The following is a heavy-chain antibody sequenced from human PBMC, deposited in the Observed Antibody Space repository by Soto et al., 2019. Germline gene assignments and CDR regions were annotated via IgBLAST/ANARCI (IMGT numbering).Heavy chain of an antibody. J-gene: IGHJ6*03. Sequence: ASVKVSCKASGYTFTSYDINWVRQATGQGLEWMGWMNPNSGNTGYAQKFQGRVTMTRNTSISTAYMEMSSLRSEDTAVYYCARVGTTVTTYAKYYYYYMDVWGKGTTVTVSS. D-gene: IGHD4-17*01. CDR2: MNPNSGNT. CDR3: ARVGTTVTTYAKYYYYYMDV. CDR1: GYTFTSYD. V-gene: IGHV1-8*01.